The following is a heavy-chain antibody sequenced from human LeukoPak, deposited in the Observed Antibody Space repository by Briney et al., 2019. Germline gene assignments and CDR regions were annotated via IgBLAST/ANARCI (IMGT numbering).Heavy chain of an antibody. Sequence: ASVKVSCKASGYTFTSYDINWVRQATGQGLEWMGWMNPNSGNTGYAQKFQGRVTMTRDTSISTAYMELSRLRSDDTAVYYCARTVRALTSLDAFDIWGQGTMVTVSS. V-gene: IGHV1-8*01. CDR2: MNPNSGNT. CDR1: GYTFTSYD. D-gene: IGHD2-8*01. J-gene: IGHJ3*02. CDR3: ARTVRALTSLDAFDI.